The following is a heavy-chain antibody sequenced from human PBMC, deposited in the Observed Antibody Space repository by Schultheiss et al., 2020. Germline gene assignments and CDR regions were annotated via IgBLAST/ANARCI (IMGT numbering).Heavy chain of an antibody. V-gene: IGHV4-59*12. Sequence: SETLSLTCTVSGGSISSYCWSWIRQPPGKGLEWIGSIYHGGSTNYNPSLKSRVTISVDTSKNQFSLKLSSVTAADTAVYYCARVSPYYDSWSGFYGMDVWGQGTTVNVSS. J-gene: IGHJ6*02. CDR2: IYHGGST. CDR3: ARVSPYYDSWSGFYGMDV. D-gene: IGHD3-3*01. CDR1: GGSISSYC.